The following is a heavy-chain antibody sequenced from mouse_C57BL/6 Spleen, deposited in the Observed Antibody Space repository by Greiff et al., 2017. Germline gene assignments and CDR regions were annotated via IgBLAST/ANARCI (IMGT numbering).Heavy chain of an antibody. CDR3: ARIPYYYGSSHWYFDV. J-gene: IGHJ1*03. CDR1: VFSLSTFGMG. V-gene: IGHV8-8*01. CDR2: IWWDDDK. Sequence: QVTLKVSVPGILQPSQTLRLTCSFSVFSLSTFGMGVGWIRQPSGKGLEWLAHIWWDDDKYYNPALKSRVTTSKDTSKNQVLLKIANVDTAETATYYCARIPYYYGSSHWYFDVWGTGTTVTVSS. D-gene: IGHD1-1*01.